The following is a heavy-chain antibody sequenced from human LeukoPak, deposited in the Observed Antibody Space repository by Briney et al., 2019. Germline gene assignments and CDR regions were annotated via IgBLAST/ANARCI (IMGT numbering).Heavy chain of an antibody. J-gene: IGHJ4*02. D-gene: IGHD2-2*02. CDR3: AKVPAAILAFDY. Sequence: GGSLRLSCAASGFTFSSYSMSWVRQAPGKGLEWVSAISGSGGSTYYADSVKGRFTISRDNSKNTLYPQMNSLRAEDTAVYYCAKVPAAILAFDYWGQGTLVTVSS. V-gene: IGHV3-23*01. CDR2: ISGSGGST. CDR1: GFTFSSYS.